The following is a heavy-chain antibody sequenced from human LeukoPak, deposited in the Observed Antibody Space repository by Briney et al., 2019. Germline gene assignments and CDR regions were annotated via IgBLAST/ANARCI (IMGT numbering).Heavy chain of an antibody. CDR3: ARLKLTDNWFDP. V-gene: IGHV4-4*07. CDR2: IYTSGST. Sequence: SETLSLTCTVSGGSISSYYWSWIRQPAGKGLEWIGRIYTSGSTNYNPSLKSRVTISVDKSKNQFSLKLSSVTAADTAVYYCARLKLTDNWFDPWGQGTLDTVSS. CDR1: GGSISSYY. D-gene: IGHD5-24*01. J-gene: IGHJ5*02.